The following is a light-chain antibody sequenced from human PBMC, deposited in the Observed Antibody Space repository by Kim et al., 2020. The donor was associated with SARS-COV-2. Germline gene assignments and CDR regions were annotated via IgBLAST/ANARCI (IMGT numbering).Light chain of an antibody. J-gene: IGKJ4*01. CDR3: QQYGSSPGVT. CDR1: QSVSSSY. V-gene: IGKV3-20*01. CDR2: GAS. Sequence: SPGERATLSRRASQSVSSSYLAWYQQKPGQAPRLLIYGASSRATGIPDRFSGSGSGTDFTLTISRLEPEDFAVYYCQQYGSSPGVTFGGGTKVEI.